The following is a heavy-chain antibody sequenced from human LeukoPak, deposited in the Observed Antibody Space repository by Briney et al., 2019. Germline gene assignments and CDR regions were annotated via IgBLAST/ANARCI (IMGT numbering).Heavy chain of an antibody. V-gene: IGHV4-30-4*08. D-gene: IGHD4-17*01. J-gene: IGHJ4*02. CDR2: IYYSGST. Sequence: SETLSFTCTVSGGSISSGDYYWSWIRQPPGKGLGWIGYIYYSGSTYYNPSLKSRVTISVDTSKNQFSLKLSSVTAADTAVYYCASERPDYGDFDYWGQGTLVTVSS. CDR1: GGSISSGDYY. CDR3: ASERPDYGDFDY.